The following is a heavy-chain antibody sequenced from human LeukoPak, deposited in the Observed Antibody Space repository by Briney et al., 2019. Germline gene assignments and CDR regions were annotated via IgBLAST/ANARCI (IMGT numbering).Heavy chain of an antibody. CDR3: VKGAGTKYYYYGMDV. CDR2: INSNGGST. J-gene: IGHJ6*02. D-gene: IGHD6-19*01. CDR1: GFAFSNYA. V-gene: IGHV3-64D*06. Sequence: GVSLRLSCSASGFAFSNYATHWVRQAPGKGLEYVAGINSNGGSTYYADSVKGRLTMSGDNSKNTLYLQMSSLRAEDTAVYYCVKGAGTKYYYYGMDVWGQGTTVTVSS.